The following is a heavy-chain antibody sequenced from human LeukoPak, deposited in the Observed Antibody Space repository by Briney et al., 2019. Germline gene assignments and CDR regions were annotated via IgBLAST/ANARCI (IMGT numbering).Heavy chain of an antibody. Sequence: SQILSLTCAVSGDSISSGGYSWSWIRQPPGKGLEWIGYIYHSGTTYYNPSLKSRVTISVDRSKNQFSLKLSSVTAADTAVYYCARVTTVTTFDYWGQGTLVTVSS. J-gene: IGHJ4*02. CDR2: IYHSGTT. V-gene: IGHV4-30-2*01. D-gene: IGHD4-17*01. CDR1: GDSISSGGYS. CDR3: ARVTTVTTFDY.